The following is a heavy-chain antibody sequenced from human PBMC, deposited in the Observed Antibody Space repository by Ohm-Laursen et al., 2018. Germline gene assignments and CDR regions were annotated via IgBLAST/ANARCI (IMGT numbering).Heavy chain of an antibody. D-gene: IGHD1-26*01. Sequence: SLRLSCSASGFTFSSYWMTWIRQAPGKGLEWVSYITSSGSTIYYADSVKGQFTISRDNAKNSLYLQMNSLRPEDTAVYYCARLLSGSSPEDYWGQGTLVTVSS. V-gene: IGHV3-11*01. CDR3: ARLLSGSSPEDY. CDR1: GFTFSSYW. CDR2: ITSSGSTI. J-gene: IGHJ4*02.